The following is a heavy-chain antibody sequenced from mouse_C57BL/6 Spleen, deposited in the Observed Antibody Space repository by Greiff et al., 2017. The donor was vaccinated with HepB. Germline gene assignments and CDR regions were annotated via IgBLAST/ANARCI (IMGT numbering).Heavy chain of an antibody. J-gene: IGHJ2*01. D-gene: IGHD1-1*01. Sequence: EVQLQQSGAELVKPGASVKLSCTASGFNIKDYYMHWVKQRTEQGLEWIGRIDPEDGETKYAPTFQGKATITADTSSNTAYLQLSSLTSEDTAVYYCARSTLYYYGSSYFDYWGQGTTLTVSS. CDR3: ARSTLYYYGSSYFDY. CDR1: GFNIKDYY. CDR2: IDPEDGET. V-gene: IGHV14-2*01.